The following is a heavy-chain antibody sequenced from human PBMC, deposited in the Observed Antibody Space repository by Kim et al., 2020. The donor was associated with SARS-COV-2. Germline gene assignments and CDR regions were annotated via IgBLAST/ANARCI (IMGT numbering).Heavy chain of an antibody. D-gene: IGHD3-10*01. V-gene: IGHV5-51*01. CDR1: GYSFTSYW. CDR2: IYPGDSDT. CDR3: ARKEGYYGSGSYYTFDY. J-gene: IGHJ4*02. Sequence: GESLKISCKGSGYSFTSYWIGWVRQMPGKGLEWMGIIYPGDSDTRYSPSFQGQVTISADKSISTAYLQWSSLKASDTAMYYCARKEGYYGSGSYYTFDYWGQGTLVTVSS.